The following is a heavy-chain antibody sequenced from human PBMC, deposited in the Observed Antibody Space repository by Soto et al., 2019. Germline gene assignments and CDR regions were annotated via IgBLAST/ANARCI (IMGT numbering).Heavy chain of an antibody. CDR3: GHREAYGVVV. D-gene: IGHD1-26*01. CDR1: GFSLSTSGVG. J-gene: IGHJ6*02. V-gene: IGHV2-5*02. Sequence: QITLKESGPTLVKPTQTLTLTCTFSGFSLSTSGVGVGWIRQPPGKALEWLALIYWDDDKRYSPSLKNRLTTTKEASKDLVDPTMTFMDPVDTATYYCGHREAYGVVVWGQGPTVAVSS. CDR2: IYWDDDK.